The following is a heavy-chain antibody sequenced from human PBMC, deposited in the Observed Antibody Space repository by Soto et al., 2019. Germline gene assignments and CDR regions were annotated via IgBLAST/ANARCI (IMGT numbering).Heavy chain of an antibody. Sequence: QSLTCAVSGYSISSGYYWGWIRQPPGKGLEWIGSIYHSGSTYYNPSLKSRVTISVDTSKNQFSLKLSSVTAADTAVYYCARDPRAAAPTWFDPWGQGTLVTVSS. CDR3: ARDPRAAAPTWFDP. V-gene: IGHV4-38-2*02. J-gene: IGHJ5*02. CDR2: IYHSGST. D-gene: IGHD6-13*01. CDR1: GYSISSGYY.